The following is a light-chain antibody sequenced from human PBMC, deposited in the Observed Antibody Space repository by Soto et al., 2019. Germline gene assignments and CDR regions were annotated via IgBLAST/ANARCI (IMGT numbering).Light chain of an antibody. CDR1: QSISSY. CDR3: QHYKMYYPWT. V-gene: IGKV1-5*01. J-gene: IGKJ1*01. CDR2: DVS. Sequence: DIQITQSPSTLSASVGDRVTITCRASQSISSYLNWYQQRPGKAPKLLIYDVSSLQSGVPSRFSGSGSGTDFTLTLSSLQPDDFANYYCQHYKMYYPWTFGQGTKVDI.